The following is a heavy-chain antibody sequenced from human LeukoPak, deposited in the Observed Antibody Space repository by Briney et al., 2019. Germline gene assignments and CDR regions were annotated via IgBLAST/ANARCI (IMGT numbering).Heavy chain of an antibody. Sequence: PGXXXRLSCAASGFTFSSYAMHWVRQAPGKGREYVSAISSNGGRTYYANSVKGRFTISRDNYKNTLYLQMGSLRAEVMAVYYCASGDCSSTSCYTFYYWGQGTLVTVSS. V-gene: IGHV3-64*01. CDR2: ISSNGGRT. J-gene: IGHJ4*02. D-gene: IGHD2-2*02. CDR1: GFTFSSYA. CDR3: ASGDCSSTSCYTFYY.